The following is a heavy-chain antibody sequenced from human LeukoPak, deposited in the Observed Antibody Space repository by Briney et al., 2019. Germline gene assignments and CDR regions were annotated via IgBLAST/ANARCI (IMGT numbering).Heavy chain of an antibody. Sequence: SETLSLTCTVSGGSISNYYWSWIRQPPGKGLEWVGYIYYNGSTNYNPSLKSRVTISVDTSKNQFSLKVSSVTAADTAVYYCARHPRRITASYYYGMDVWGQGTMVTVSS. CDR2: IYYNGST. V-gene: IGHV4-59*08. CDR1: GGSISNYY. J-gene: IGHJ6*02. D-gene: IGHD6-13*01. CDR3: ARHPRRITASYYYGMDV.